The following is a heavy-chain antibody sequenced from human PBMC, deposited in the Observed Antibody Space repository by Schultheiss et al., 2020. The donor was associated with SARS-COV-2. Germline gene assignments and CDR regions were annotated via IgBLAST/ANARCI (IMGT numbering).Heavy chain of an antibody. CDR1: GFTFSSYS. CDR3: ARDLPISSYYYGMDV. V-gene: IGHV3-48*04. J-gene: IGHJ6*02. CDR2: ISSSGSTI. Sequence: GGSLRLSCAASGFTFSSYSMNWVRKAPGKGLEWVSYISSSGSTIYYADSVKGRFTISRDNAKNSLYLQMNSLRAEDTAVYYCARDLPISSYYYGMDVWGQGTTVTVSS.